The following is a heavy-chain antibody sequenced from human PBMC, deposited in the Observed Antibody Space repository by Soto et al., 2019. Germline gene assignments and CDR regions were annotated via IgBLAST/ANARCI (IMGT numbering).Heavy chain of an antibody. Sequence: GTSVKGSCKASGYTFTGYYMHWVRQAPGQGLEWMGWINPNSGGTNYAQKFQGWVTMTRDTSISTAYMELSRLRSDDTAVYYCARGRKIAAAGNGRVDHDAFDIWGQGTMVTVSS. V-gene: IGHV1-2*04. D-gene: IGHD6-13*01. CDR2: INPNSGGT. CDR3: ARGRKIAAAGNGRVDHDAFDI. J-gene: IGHJ3*02. CDR1: GYTFTGYY.